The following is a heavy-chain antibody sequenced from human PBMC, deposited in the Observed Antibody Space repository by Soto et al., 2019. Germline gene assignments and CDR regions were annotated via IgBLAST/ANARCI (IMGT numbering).Heavy chain of an antibody. J-gene: IGHJ4*02. CDR2: INAGNGNT. D-gene: IGHD6-13*01. CDR3: ARDLRKLAGTGDY. CDR1: GYTFTSYA. V-gene: IGHV1-3*01. Sequence: ASVKVSCKASGYTFTSYAMHWVRQAPGQRLEWMGWINAGNGNTKYSQKFQGRVTITRDTSASTAYMELSSLRSEDTAVYYCARDLRKLAGTGDYWGPGTLVTVSS.